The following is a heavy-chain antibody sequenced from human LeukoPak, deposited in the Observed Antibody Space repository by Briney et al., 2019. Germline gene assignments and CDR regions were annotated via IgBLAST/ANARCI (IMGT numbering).Heavy chain of an antibody. CDR1: GGPISSGGYS. V-gene: IGHV4-30-2*01. CDR2: IYHSGST. Sequence: PSETLSLTCAVSGGPISSGGYSWSWIRQPPGKGLEWIGYIYHSGSTYYNPSLKSRVTISVDRSKNQFSLKLSSVTAADTAVYYCARGRRDFDYWGQGTLVTVSS. CDR3: ARGRRDFDY. J-gene: IGHJ4*02.